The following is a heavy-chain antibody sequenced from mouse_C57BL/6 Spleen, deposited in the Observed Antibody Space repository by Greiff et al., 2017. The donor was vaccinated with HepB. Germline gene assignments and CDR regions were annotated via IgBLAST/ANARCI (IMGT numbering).Heavy chain of an antibody. Sequence: VQLQQPGAELVMPGASVKLSCKASGYTFTSYWMHWVKQRPGQGLEWIGEIDPSDSYTNYNQKFKGKSTLTVDKSSSTAYMQLSSLTSEDSAVYYCARLGDGYPDYWGQGTTLTVSS. D-gene: IGHD2-3*01. CDR1: GYTFTSYW. CDR3: ARLGDGYPDY. J-gene: IGHJ2*01. V-gene: IGHV1-69*01. CDR2: IDPSDSYT.